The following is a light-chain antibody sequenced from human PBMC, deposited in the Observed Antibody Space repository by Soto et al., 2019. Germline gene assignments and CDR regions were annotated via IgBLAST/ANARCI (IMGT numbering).Light chain of an antibody. V-gene: IGKV1-12*01. J-gene: IGKJ5*01. CDR1: QSIDNW. CDR2: DAS. Sequence: DIPLTPSPSFVSASVGDRYTINFRSSQSIDNWLAWYQQKPGKAPKLLIYDASTLESGVSSGFSGSGSGTDFTLTISSLQPEDCAIHFCQQANSFPITFGQGTRLEIK. CDR3: QQANSFPIT.